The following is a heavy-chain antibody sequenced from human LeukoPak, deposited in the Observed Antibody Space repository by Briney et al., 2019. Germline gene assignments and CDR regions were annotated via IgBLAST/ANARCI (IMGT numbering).Heavy chain of an antibody. Sequence: SETLSLTCSVSGGSISSYYWSWIRQPPGKGLEWIGYIYYSGSTNYNPSLKSRVTISVDTSKNQFSLKLSSVTAADTAVYYCARGTYGPKAHFDYWGQGTLVTVSS. V-gene: IGHV4-59*08. J-gene: IGHJ4*02. CDR3: ARGTYGPKAHFDY. D-gene: IGHD4/OR15-4a*01. CDR2: IYYSGST. CDR1: GGSISSYY.